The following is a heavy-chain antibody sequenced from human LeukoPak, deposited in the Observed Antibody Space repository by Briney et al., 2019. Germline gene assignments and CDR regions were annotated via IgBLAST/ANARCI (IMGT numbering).Heavy chain of an antibody. CDR1: GGSIRSYY. CDR3: TRVRHGDPGEWYFDY. CDR2: INYRGST. J-gene: IGHJ4*02. V-gene: IGHV4-59*01. D-gene: IGHD2-8*01. Sequence: SETLSLTCTVSGGSIRSYYWSWIRQPPGEGLEWIAYINYRGSTRYNPSLKSRVTTSVDTSKNQFSLKLSSVTAADTAVYYCTRVRHGDPGEWYFDYWGQGALVTVSS.